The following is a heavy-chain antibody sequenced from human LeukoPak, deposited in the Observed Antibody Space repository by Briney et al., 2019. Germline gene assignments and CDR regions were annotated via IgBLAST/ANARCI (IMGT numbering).Heavy chain of an antibody. Sequence: PSETLSLTCTVSGGSINTGYHYWGWLRQPPGKGLEWIGAISYSGSTYYNPSLKSRVTISVDTSKNKFSLKLSSVTAADTAVFYCARSPPDLSSSWGTFFDYWGQGSLVTVSS. CDR2: ISYSGST. D-gene: IGHD6-13*01. CDR1: GGSINTGYHY. V-gene: IGHV4-39*07. CDR3: ARSPPDLSSSWGTFFDY. J-gene: IGHJ4*02.